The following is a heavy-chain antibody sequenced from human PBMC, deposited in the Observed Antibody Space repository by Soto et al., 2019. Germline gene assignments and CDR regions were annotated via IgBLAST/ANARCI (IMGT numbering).Heavy chain of an antibody. CDR1: GGTFSNYA. CDR2: IIPILGIG. D-gene: IGHD2-21*01. Sequence: QVQLVQSGAEVKQPGSSVKVSCKASGGTFSNYAVSWVRQAPGKGLEWMGRIIPILGIGNYAQKFQGSVTLIADSSTSPAYMELSTLRSEDTAIYFCALEVAVGDHDAFDIWGPGTTVTVAS. J-gene: IGHJ3*02. CDR3: ALEVAVGDHDAFDI. V-gene: IGHV1-69*02.